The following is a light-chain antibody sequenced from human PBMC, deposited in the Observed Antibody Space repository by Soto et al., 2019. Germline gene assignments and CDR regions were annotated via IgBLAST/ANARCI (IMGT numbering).Light chain of an antibody. CDR2: DAS. J-gene: IGKJ4*01. CDR3: QQYGSPLLP. Sequence: SVLTESQATPSLSPGERASLSCRASQSVSESLAWYQQKPGQAPRLLIYDASNRATGIPARFSGSGSGTDFTLTISRLQPEDFTVYYCQQYGSPLLPFGGVTKAAIK. CDR1: QSVSES. V-gene: IGKV3-11*01.